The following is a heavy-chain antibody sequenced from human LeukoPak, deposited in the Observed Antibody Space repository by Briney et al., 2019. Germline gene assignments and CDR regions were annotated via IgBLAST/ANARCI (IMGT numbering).Heavy chain of an antibody. D-gene: IGHD5-24*01. Sequence: KSGGSLRLSCAASGFTFSSYSMNWVRQAPGKWLEWVSFISSSSAYISYTDSVKGRFTISRDNAKNSLYLQMNNLRAEDTSVYYCAKKMDDAFDIWGQGTMVTVSS. J-gene: IGHJ3*02. CDR2: ISSSSAYI. CDR1: GFTFSSYS. V-gene: IGHV3-21*01. CDR3: AKKMDDAFDI.